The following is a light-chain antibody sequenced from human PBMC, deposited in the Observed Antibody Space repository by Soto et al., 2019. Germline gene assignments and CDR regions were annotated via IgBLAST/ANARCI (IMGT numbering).Light chain of an antibody. CDR1: QSVSSNY. J-gene: IGKJ2*01. V-gene: IGKV3-20*01. Sequence: EIVLTQSPGTLSLSPGERATLSCRASQSVSSNYLAWYQQRPGQPPRLLIHSASTRATGIPDRFSGSGSGADFTLTISILDTEDFALYFCQQYVTAPYTFGQGTKLE. CDR2: SAS. CDR3: QQYVTAPYT.